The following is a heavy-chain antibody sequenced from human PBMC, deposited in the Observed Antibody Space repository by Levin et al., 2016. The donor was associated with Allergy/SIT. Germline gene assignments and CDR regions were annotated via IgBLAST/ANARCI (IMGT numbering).Heavy chain of an antibody. D-gene: IGHD5-24*01. J-gene: IGHJ4*02. V-gene: IGHV1-2*02. CDR3: ARGKGLKMATPYLDS. CDR1: GYTFPVYH. Sequence: ASVKVSCKASGYTFPVYHIHWVRQAPGQGLEWMGWINPNSGGTNYAQKFQGRVTMTRDMSISTAYMELSRLRYDDTAVYYCARGKGLKMATPYLDSWGQGTLVTISS. CDR2: INPNSGGT.